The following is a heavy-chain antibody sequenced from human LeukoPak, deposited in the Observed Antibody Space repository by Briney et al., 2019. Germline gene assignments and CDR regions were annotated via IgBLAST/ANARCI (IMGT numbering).Heavy chain of an antibody. CDR2: IYYSWDT. D-gene: IGHD6-19*01. Sequence: PSETLSLTCTVSGGSISSTSYYWGWIRQPPGKGLEWIGSIYYSWDTYYNPSLKSRVTISVDTSKNQFSLKLSSVTAADTAVYYCARDVSGRSGWPTTKYYYYMDVWGKGTTVTVSS. CDR1: GGSISSTSYY. V-gene: IGHV4-39*07. J-gene: IGHJ6*03. CDR3: ARDVSGRSGWPTTKYYYYMDV.